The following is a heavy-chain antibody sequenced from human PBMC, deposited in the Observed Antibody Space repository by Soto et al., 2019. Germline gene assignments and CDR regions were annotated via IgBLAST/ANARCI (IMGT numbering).Heavy chain of an antibody. D-gene: IGHD3-16*02. J-gene: IGHJ5*02. CDR1: GFTFSSYS. CDR3: ARGNYDYVRGSYRLLNWFDP. CDR2: ISSSSSTI. Sequence: LRLSCAASGFTFSSYSMNWVRQAPGKGLEWVSYISSSSSTIYYADSVKGRFTISRDNAKNSLYLQMNSLRDEDTAVYYCARGNYDYVRGSYRLLNWFDPWGQGTLVTVSS. V-gene: IGHV3-48*02.